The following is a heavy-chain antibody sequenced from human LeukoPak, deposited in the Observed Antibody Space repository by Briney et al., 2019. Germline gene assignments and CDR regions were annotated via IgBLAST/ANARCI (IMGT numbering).Heavy chain of an antibody. J-gene: IGHJ6*02. CDR2: ISSSSRST. V-gene: IGHV3-48*02. CDR3: AREKPVGSYTMDV. D-gene: IGHD3-16*01. Sequence: GGSLRLSCAASGFTFSSYAMHWVRQAPGKGLEWVSYISSSSRSTDYADSVAGRVTISRDNVKNSLYLQMNSLRDEDTAVYYCAREKPVGSYTMDVWGQGTTVIVSS. CDR1: GFTFSSYA.